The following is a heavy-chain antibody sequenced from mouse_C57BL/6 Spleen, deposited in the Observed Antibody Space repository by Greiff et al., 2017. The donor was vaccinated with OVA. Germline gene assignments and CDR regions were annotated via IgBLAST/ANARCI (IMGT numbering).Heavy chain of an antibody. D-gene: IGHD1-1*01. J-gene: IGHJ1*03. CDR1: GYTFTSYW. V-gene: IGHV1-59*01. CDR2: IDPSDSYT. CDR3: AATVVARGYFDV. Sequence: QVHVKQPGAELVRPGTSVKLSCKASGYTFTSYWMHWVKQRPGQGLEWIGVIDPSDSYTNYNQKFKGKATLTVDTSSSTAYMQLSSLTSEDSAVYYCAATVVARGYFDVWGTGTTVTVSS.